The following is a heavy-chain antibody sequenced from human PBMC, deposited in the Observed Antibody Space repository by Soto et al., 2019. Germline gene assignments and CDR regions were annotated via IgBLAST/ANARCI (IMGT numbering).Heavy chain of an antibody. CDR3: ATPSPDGYKGYYYCYGMDV. J-gene: IGHJ6*02. CDR2: ISYDGSNK. CDR1: GFTFSSYA. Sequence: QVQLVESGGGVVQPGRSLRLSCAASGFTFSSYAMHWVRQAPGKGLEWVAVISYDGSNKYYADSVKGRFTISRDNSKNTLYLQMNSLRAEDTALYYCATPSPDGYKGYYYCYGMDVWGQGTTVTVSS. D-gene: IGHD5-12*01. V-gene: IGHV3-30-3*01.